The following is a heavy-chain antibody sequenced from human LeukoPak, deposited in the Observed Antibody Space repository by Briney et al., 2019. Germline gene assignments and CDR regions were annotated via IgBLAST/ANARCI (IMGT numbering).Heavy chain of an antibody. CDR1: GGATSRHY. Sequence: SETLSLTCTVPGGATSRHYWSWKSQPPGKGLEWVGHIYYSGSTNYNPSLKSRVTISVDTSKNLFSLKLASVPTAGTAVYYCARVESSLSYGMDVLVQGTTVTVSS. J-gene: IGHJ6*02. D-gene: IGHD6-6*01. CDR2: IYYSGST. V-gene: IGHV4-59*11. CDR3: ARVESSLSYGMDV.